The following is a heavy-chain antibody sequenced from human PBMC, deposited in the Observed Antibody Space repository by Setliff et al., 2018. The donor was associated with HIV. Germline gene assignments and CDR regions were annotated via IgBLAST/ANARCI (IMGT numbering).Heavy chain of an antibody. CDR1: GYSFSNYW. CDR2: VYPGDSDT. J-gene: IGHJ4*02. D-gene: IGHD2-15*01. CDR3: TLSIGGYCNDGNCRIGFDY. Sequence: GESLKISCQGSGYSFSNYWIGWVRQMPGKGLEWMGIVYPGDSDTRYSPSFEGQVTISADKSISTAYLQWRSLKASDTATYYCTLSIGGYCNDGNCRIGFDYWGQGSLVTVSS. V-gene: IGHV5-51*01.